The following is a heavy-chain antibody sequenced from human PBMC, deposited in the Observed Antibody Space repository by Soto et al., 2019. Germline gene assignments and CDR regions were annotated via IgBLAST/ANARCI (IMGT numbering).Heavy chain of an antibody. D-gene: IGHD1-7*01. CDR2: ISAYNGKT. V-gene: IGHV1-18*04. CDR3: ARGGWNYGPVPFDF. J-gene: IGHJ3*01. Sequence: QVQLVQSGTEVKTPGASVKVSCHASGYTFTNYVINWVRQAPGQGLEWMAWISAYNGKTHHAPFVQDRVIMTTDTATRTAYMEPTSLRSDETAVYYCARGGWNYGPVPFDFWSQGTMVTVSS. CDR1: GYTFTNYV.